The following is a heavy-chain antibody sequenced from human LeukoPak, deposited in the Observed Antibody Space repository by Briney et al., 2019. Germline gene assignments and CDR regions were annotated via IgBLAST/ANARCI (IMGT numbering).Heavy chain of an antibody. V-gene: IGHV3-7*03. J-gene: IGHJ5*02. CDR3: ASSRRSWYRTNWFDP. D-gene: IGHD6-13*01. Sequence: PGGSLRLSCAASGFTFSSYWMSWVRQAPGKGLEWVANIKQDGSEKYYVDSVKGRFTISRDNSKNTLYLQMNSLRAEDTAVYYCASSRRSWYRTNWFDPWGQGTLVTVSS. CDR1: GFTFSSYW. CDR2: IKQDGSEK.